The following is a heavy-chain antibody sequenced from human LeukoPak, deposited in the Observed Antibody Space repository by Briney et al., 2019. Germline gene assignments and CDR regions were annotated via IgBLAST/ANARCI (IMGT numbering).Heavy chain of an antibody. CDR2: ISSDGRNT. J-gene: IGHJ4*02. CDR1: GFTLRNYG. D-gene: IGHD2-2*01. CDR3: AKQLCDGDY. Sequence: PGGSLRLSCSASGFTLRNYGMSWVRQAPRKGLEWVSAISSDGRNTHYADSVKGRFTISRDNSKDTVYLQMNSLRAEDTAVYHCAKQLCDGDYWGQGTLVTVSS. V-gene: IGHV3-23*01.